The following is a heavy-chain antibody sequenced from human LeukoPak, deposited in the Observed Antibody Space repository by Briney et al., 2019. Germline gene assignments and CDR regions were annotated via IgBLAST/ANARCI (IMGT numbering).Heavy chain of an antibody. Sequence: ASVKVSCKASGYTFTSYDINWVRQATGQGLEWMGWMNPNSGNTGYAQKFQGRVTITRNTSISTAYMELSSLRSEDTAVYYCARLYCRGSSTSCYVGGLNDAFDIWGQGTMVTVSS. J-gene: IGHJ3*02. CDR2: MNPNSGNT. D-gene: IGHD2-2*01. CDR1: GYTFTSYD. V-gene: IGHV1-8*03. CDR3: ARLYCRGSSTSCYVGGLNDAFDI.